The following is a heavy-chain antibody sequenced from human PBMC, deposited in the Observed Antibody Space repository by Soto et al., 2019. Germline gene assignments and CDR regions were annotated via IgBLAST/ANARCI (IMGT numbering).Heavy chain of an antibody. CDR3: ARDLGYYDSSGYFDD. J-gene: IGHJ4*02. Sequence: LXLSCAASXVTFSDYHMSWSRQAPGKGLEWVSYISTSDSIYYADSVKGRFTISRDNAKNSLYLQMNRLRAEDTAVYYCARDLGYYDSSGYFDDWGQGTLVTVSS. V-gene: IGHV3-11*01. CDR1: XVTFSDYH. D-gene: IGHD3-22*01. CDR2: ISTSDSI.